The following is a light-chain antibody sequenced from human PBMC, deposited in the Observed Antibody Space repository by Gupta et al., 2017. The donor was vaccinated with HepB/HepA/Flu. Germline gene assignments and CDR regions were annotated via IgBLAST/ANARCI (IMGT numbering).Light chain of an antibody. J-gene: IGKJ2*04. CDR2: DAS. CDR3: QQRSNWPRSS. V-gene: IGKV3-11*01. CDR1: QSVSSY. Sequence: EIVLTQSPATLSLSPGERATLSCRASQSVSSYLAWYHQKPGQAPRLLIYDASNRATGIPARFSGSGAETDFTLTIISLEPEDVAVYYCQQRSNWPRSSFGQGTKLEIK.